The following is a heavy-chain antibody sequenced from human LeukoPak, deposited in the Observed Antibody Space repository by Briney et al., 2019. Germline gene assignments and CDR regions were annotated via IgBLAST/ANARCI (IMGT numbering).Heavy chain of an antibody. V-gene: IGHV1-24*01. J-gene: IGHJ6*02. CDR2: FDPEDGET. D-gene: IGHD2-15*01. CDR1: GYTLTELS. Sequence: GASVKVSCKVSGYTLTELSMHWVRQAPGKGLEWMGGFDPEDGETIYAQKFQGRVTMTEDTSTDTAYMELSSLRSEDTAVYYCATVRSCSGGSCYSNYYYGMDVWGQGTTVTVSS. CDR3: ATVRSCSGGSCYSNYYYGMDV.